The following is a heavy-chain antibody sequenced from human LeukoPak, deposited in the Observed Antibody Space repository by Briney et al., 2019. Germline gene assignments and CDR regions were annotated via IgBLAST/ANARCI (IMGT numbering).Heavy chain of an antibody. CDR3: ATAVGSGSYYYPYYFDY. V-gene: IGHV1-24*01. CDR2: FDPEDGET. Sequence: ASVKVSCKVSGYTLTELSMHWVRQAPGKGLEWTGGFDPEDGETIYAQKFQGRVTMTEDTSTDTAYMELSSLRSEDTAVYYCATAVGSGSYYYPYYFDYWGQGTLVTVSS. CDR1: GYTLTELS. J-gene: IGHJ4*02. D-gene: IGHD1-26*01.